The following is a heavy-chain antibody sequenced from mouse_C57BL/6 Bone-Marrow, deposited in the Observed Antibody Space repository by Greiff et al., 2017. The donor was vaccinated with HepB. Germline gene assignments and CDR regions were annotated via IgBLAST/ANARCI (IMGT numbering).Heavy chain of an antibody. CDR2: IYPRSGNT. D-gene: IGHD4-1*01. J-gene: IGHJ3*01. Sequence: VQLQQSGAELARPGASVKLSCKASGYTFTSYGISWVKQRTGQGLEWIGEIYPRSGNTYYNEKFKGKATLTAEKSSSTAYMQLSSLTSEDSADYFCARGGLTGAWFAYWGQGTLVTVSA. CDR1: GYTFTSYG. CDR3: ARGGLTGAWFAY. V-gene: IGHV1-81*01.